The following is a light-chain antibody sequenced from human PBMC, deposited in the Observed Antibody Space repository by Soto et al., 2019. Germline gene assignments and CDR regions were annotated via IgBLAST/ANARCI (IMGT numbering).Light chain of an antibody. Sequence: DIQMTQSPSTLSASVGDRVTVTCRGSQDIGYYLAWFQQRPGKIPKLLIYGATILQSGVPSRFSGSASGTDFTLTISSLQPEDVATYYCQKYNRAPLSFGGGTKVDIK. CDR1: QDIGYY. CDR2: GAT. CDR3: QKYNRAPLS. V-gene: IGKV1-27*01. J-gene: IGKJ4*01.